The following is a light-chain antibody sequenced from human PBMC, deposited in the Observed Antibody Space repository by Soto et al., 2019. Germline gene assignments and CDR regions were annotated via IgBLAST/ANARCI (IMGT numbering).Light chain of an antibody. J-gene: IGKJ4*01. CDR1: QSVSAW. Sequence: DIQMTQSPSTLSASVGDRVTISCRASQSVSAWLAWYQQKPGKAPKLLISDASSLKSGVPSRFSGSGYGTEFTLTISSLQPEDFETYYCQQYSSYSLTFGGGTKVDIK. V-gene: IGKV1-5*01. CDR2: DAS. CDR3: QQYSSYSLT.